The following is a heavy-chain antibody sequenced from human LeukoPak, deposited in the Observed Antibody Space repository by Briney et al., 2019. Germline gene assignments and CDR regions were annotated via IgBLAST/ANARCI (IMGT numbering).Heavy chain of an antibody. CDR3: ARDGCSSTSCYSYYYYYMDV. Sequence: SVKVSCKASGGTFSSYAISWVRLAPGQGLEWMGGIIPIFGTANYAQKFQGRVTITADESTSTAYMELSSLRSEDTAVYYCARDGCSSTSCYSYYYYYMDVWGKGTTVTVSS. J-gene: IGHJ6*03. D-gene: IGHD2-2*01. V-gene: IGHV1-69*01. CDR2: IIPIFGTA. CDR1: GGTFSSYA.